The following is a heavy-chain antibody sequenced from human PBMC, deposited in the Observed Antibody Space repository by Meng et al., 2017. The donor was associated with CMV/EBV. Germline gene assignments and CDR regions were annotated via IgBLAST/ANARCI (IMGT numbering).Heavy chain of an antibody. CDR2: INPSGGST. CDR3: ARDYPESSSSWPDY. V-gene: IGHV1-46*01. Sequence: QVQLVQSGAEVKKPXVSGEGSCQASGYTFTSYYMHWVRQAPGQGLEWMGIINPSGGSTSYAQKFQGRVTMTRDTSTSTVYMELSSLRSEDTAVYYCARDYPESSSSWPDYWGQGTLVNVSS. CDR1: GYTFTSYY. J-gene: IGHJ4*02. D-gene: IGHD6-13*01.